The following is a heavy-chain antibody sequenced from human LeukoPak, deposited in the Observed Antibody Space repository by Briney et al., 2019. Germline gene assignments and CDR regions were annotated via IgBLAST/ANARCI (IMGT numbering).Heavy chain of an antibody. D-gene: IGHD3-22*01. CDR3: RGYDSSGNWLFDY. CDR1: GDSITSRNYY. J-gene: IGHJ4*02. V-gene: IGHV4-39*01. CDR2: VSYSGST. Sequence: SETLSLTCTVSGDSITSRNYYWGWSRQPPGKGLEWIGCVSYSGSTYYNPSLKSRVSVSVDTSKNQFSLKLTSVTAADTALYYCRGYDSSGNWLFDYWGQGTRVTVSS.